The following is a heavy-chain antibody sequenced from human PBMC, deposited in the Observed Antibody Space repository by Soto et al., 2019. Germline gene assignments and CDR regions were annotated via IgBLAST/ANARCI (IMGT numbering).Heavy chain of an antibody. CDR3: ARTVRKVGARRWDY. Sequence: SETLSLTCAVYGGSFSGYYWSWIRQPPGKGLEWIGEINHSGSTNYNPSLKSRVTISVDTSKNQFSLKLSSVTAADTAVYYCARTVRKVGARRWDYWGQGTLVTVSS. J-gene: IGHJ4*02. V-gene: IGHV4-34*01. D-gene: IGHD1-26*01. CDR1: GGSFSGYY. CDR2: INHSGST.